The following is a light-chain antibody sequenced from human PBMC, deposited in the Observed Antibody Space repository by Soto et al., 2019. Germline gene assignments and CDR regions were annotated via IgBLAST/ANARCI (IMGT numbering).Light chain of an antibody. V-gene: IGLV1-51*01. CDR2: DNH. CDR1: SSNIGNDY. Sequence: QSVLTQPPSVSAAPGQKVTISCSGSSSNIGNDYVSWYQHLPGTAPNLLIYDNHKRPSGIPDRFSGSKSGTSATLGITGLQTGDEADYYCGTWDSSLSAYVFGTGTKLTVL. CDR3: GTWDSSLSAYV. J-gene: IGLJ1*01.